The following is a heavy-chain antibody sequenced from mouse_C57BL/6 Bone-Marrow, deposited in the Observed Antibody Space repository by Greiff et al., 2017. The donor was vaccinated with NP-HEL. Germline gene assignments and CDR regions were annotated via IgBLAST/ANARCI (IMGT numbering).Heavy chain of an antibody. CDR1: GFTFSSYG. Sequence: EVKVVESGGDLVKPGGSLKLSCAASGFTFSSYGMSWVRQTPDKRLEWVATISSGGSYTYYPDSVKGRFTISRDNAKNTLYLQMISLKSEDTAMYYCARQGYSNYEGAMDYWGQGTSVTVSS. V-gene: IGHV5-6*01. CDR3: ARQGYSNYEGAMDY. D-gene: IGHD2-5*01. CDR2: ISSGGSYT. J-gene: IGHJ4*01.